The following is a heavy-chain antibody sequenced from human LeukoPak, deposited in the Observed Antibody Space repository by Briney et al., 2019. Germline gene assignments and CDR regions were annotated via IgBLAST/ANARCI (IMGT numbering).Heavy chain of an antibody. D-gene: IGHD3-3*01. J-gene: IGHJ4*02. CDR2: INHSGST. V-gene: IGHV4-34*01. Sequence: SETLSLTCAVYGGSFSGYYWSWIRQPPGKGLEWIGEINHSGSTNYNPSLKSRVTISVDTSKNQFSLKLSSVTAADTAVYYCARGVNFRPNLFGVVIIPVSGFDYWAREPWSPSPQ. CDR3: ARGVNFRPNLFGVVIIPVSGFDY. CDR1: GGSFSGYY.